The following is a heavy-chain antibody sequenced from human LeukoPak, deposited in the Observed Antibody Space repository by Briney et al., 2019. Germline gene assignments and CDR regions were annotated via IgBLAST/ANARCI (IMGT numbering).Heavy chain of an antibody. Sequence: SETLSLTCAVYGGSFSGYYWSWIRQPPGKGLEWIGEINHSGSTNYNPSLKSRVTISVDTSKNQFSLKLSSVTAADTAVYYCARHSKEAVAGIFDYWGQGTLVTVSS. D-gene: IGHD6-19*01. CDR3: ARHSKEAVAGIFDY. CDR1: GGSFSGYY. J-gene: IGHJ4*02. CDR2: INHSGST. V-gene: IGHV4-34*01.